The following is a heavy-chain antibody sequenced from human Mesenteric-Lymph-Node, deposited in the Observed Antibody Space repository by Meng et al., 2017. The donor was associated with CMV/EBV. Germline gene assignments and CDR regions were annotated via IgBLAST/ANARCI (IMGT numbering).Heavy chain of an antibody. V-gene: IGHV5-51*01. CDR2: IYPGDSDT. CDR1: GYTFTTYW. J-gene: IGHJ4*02. Sequence: GESLKISCRGSGYTFTTYWIAWVRQMPGKGLEWMGIIYPGDSDTTYSPSFQGQVTISADKSITTAYLQWSSLEASDTAMYYCARHDGAYDSSGYYDYWGQGTLVTVSS. D-gene: IGHD3-22*01. CDR3: ARHDGAYDSSGYYDY.